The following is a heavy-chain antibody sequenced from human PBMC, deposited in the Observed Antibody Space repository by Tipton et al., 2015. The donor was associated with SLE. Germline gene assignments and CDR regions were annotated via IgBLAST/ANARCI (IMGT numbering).Heavy chain of an antibody. CDR2: IYHTGST. V-gene: IGHV4-30-2*01. Sequence: TLSLTCAVSGDSISSGGYSWTWIRQPPGKGLEWIGYIYHTGSTYYDPSLKGRVTISVDTAKRQFSLRLRSVTAADTAVYFCARGTTVTRLDYWGQGTLVTVPS. D-gene: IGHD4-17*01. J-gene: IGHJ4*02. CDR3: ARGTTVTRLDY. CDR1: GDSISSGGYS.